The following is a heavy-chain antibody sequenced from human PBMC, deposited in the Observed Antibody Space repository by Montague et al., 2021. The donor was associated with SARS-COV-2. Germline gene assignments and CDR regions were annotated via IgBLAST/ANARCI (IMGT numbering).Heavy chain of an antibody. CDR1: GGSISSYY. CDR2: IYYSGST. Sequence: SETLSLTCTVSGGSISSYYWSWIRQPPGKGLEWIGYIYYSGSTNYNPSLKSRVTISVDTSKNQFSLKLSSVTAADTAVYYCASHQEDGSLYGMDVWGQGTTVTVSS. V-gene: IGHV4-59*01. CDR3: ASHQEDGSLYGMDV. J-gene: IGHJ6*02. D-gene: IGHD5-24*01.